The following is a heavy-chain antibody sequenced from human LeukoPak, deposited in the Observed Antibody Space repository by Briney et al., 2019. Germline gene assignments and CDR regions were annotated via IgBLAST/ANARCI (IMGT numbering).Heavy chain of an antibody. CDR3: AKVIEGAVAFDY. J-gene: IGHJ4*02. CDR1: GYTFTGYY. D-gene: IGHD6-19*01. CDR2: INPNSGGT. V-gene: IGHV1-2*02. Sequence: ASVKVSCKASGYTFTGYYMHWVRQAPGQGLEWMGWINPNSGGTNYAQKFQGRVTMTSDTSITTAYMELSRLRSDDTAVYYCAKVIEGAVAFDYWGQGTLVTVSS.